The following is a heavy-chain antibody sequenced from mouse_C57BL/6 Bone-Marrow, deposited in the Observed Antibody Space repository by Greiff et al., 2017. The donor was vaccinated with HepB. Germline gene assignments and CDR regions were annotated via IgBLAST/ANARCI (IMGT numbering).Heavy chain of an antibody. Sequence: QVQLKQPGAELVMPGASVKLSCKASGYTFTSYWMHWVKQRPGQGLEWIGEIDPSDSYTNYNQKFKGKSTLTVDKSSSTAYMQLSSLTSEDSAVYYCARKGLDYYGSSPPWFAYWGQGTLVTVSA. CDR2: IDPSDSYT. CDR3: ARKGLDYYGSSPPWFAY. D-gene: IGHD1-1*01. CDR1: GYTFTSYW. V-gene: IGHV1-69*01. J-gene: IGHJ3*01.